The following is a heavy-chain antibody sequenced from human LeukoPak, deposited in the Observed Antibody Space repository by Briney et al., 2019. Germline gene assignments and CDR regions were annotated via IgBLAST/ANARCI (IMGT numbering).Heavy chain of an antibody. J-gene: IGHJ3*02. CDR2: INPNSGGT. D-gene: IGHD1-26*01. V-gene: IGHV1-2*02. Sequence: ASVKVSCKASGYTFTGYYMHWVRQAPGQGLEWMGWINPNSGGTNYAQKFQGRVTMTRDTSISTAYKELSRLRSDDTAVYYCAREYSGSYQDAFDIWGQGTMVTVSS. CDR3: AREYSGSYQDAFDI. CDR1: GYTFTGYY.